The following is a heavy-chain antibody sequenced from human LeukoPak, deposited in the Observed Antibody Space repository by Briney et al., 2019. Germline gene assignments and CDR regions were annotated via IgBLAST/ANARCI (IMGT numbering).Heavy chain of an antibody. J-gene: IGHJ4*02. CDR2: INWNGSST. CDR3: ARAFKYSMSGYYFDY. CDR1: GFTFDDYG. Sequence: GGSLRLSCAASGFTFDDYGMSWVRQAPGKGLEWVSGINWNGSSTGYADSVKGRFTISRDNAKNSLYLQMNSLRAEDTALYYCARAFKYSMSGYYFDYWGQGTLVTVSS. V-gene: IGHV3-20*04. D-gene: IGHD2-21*01.